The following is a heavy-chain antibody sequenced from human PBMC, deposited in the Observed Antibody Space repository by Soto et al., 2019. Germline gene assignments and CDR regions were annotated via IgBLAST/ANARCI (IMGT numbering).Heavy chain of an antibody. CDR2: ISGSGGST. V-gene: IGHV3-23*01. J-gene: IGHJ3*02. CDR3: AKGGIGSITMVRGVIARDAFDI. Sequence: GSLRLSCAASGFTFSSYAMSWVRQAPGKGLEWVSAISGSGGSTYYADSVKGRFTISRDNSKNTLYLQMNSLRAEDTAVYYCAKGGIGSITMVRGVIARDAFDIWGQGTMVTVSS. CDR1: GFTFSSYA. D-gene: IGHD3-10*01.